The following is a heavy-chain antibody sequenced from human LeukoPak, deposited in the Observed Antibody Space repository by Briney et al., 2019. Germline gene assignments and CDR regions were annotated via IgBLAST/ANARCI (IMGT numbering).Heavy chain of an antibody. Sequence: SETLSLTCTVSGDXISSSDYYWSWIRQPPGMELEWIASINYGGTTYYNPSLKSRVTISVDTSKNQFSLRLSSVTAADTAVYLCARYVVYGSGKYYFDYWGQGSLVTVSS. D-gene: IGHD3-10*01. V-gene: IGHV4-39*01. J-gene: IGHJ4*02. CDR1: GDXISSSDYY. CDR3: ARYVVYGSGKYYFDY. CDR2: INYGGTT.